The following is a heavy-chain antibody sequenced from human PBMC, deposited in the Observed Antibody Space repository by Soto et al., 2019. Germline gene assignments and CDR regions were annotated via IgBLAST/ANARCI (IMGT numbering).Heavy chain of an antibody. V-gene: IGHV4-39*01. Sequence: SETLSLTCTVSGGSISSSSYYWGWIRQPPGKGLEWIGSIYYSGSTYYNPSLKSRVTISVDASKNQFSLKLSSVTAADTAVYYCATRSEQPPYNYYFDYWGQGTLVTVSS. D-gene: IGHD1-20*01. J-gene: IGHJ4*02. CDR2: IYYSGST. CDR1: GGSISSSSYY. CDR3: ATRSEQPPYNYYFDY.